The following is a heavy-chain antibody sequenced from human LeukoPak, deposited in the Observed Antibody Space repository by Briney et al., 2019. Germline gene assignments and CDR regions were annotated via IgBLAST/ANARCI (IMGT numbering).Heavy chain of an antibody. V-gene: IGHV3-7*01. CDR2: IKQDGSEK. CDR3: SRRLDY. J-gene: IGHJ4*02. Sequence: GGSLRLSCAASGFPFSDSWMDWVRQAPGRGMEWVANIKQDGSEKHYADSVKGRFTISRDNAKNSLFLQMNGLRAEDTAVYYCSRRLDYWGQGALVTVSS. CDR1: GFPFSDSW.